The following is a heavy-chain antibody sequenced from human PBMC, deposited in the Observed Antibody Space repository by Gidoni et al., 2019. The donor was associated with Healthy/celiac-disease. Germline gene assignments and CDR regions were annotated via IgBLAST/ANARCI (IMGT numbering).Heavy chain of an antibody. CDR3: AREDATDALDI. V-gene: IGHV1-2*02. CDR1: GYTFTGYY. CDR2: INPNSGGT. Sequence: QVQLVQSGAEVKKPGPSVTVSFTSSGYTFTGYYMHWVRQAPGQGLEWMGWINPNSGGTKDAQKLRGRVTMTRDTSISTAYMELSRMRSDDTAVYYGAREDATDALDIWGQGTMVTVSS. J-gene: IGHJ3*02.